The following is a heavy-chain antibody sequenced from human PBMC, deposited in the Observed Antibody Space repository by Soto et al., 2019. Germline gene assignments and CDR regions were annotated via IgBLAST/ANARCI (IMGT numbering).Heavy chain of an antibody. J-gene: IGHJ6*02. D-gene: IGHD3-10*01. Sequence: SETLSLTCAVSGYSISSSNWWGWIRQPPGKGLGWIGYIYYSGTTYYNPSLKSRVTMSVDTSKNQFSLKLSSVTAADTAVYYCARRFTVRGVIMISYHYGMAVWGQGTTVTVSS. CDR1: GYSISSSNW. CDR3: ARRFTVRGVIMISYHYGMAV. V-gene: IGHV4-28*01. CDR2: IYYSGTT.